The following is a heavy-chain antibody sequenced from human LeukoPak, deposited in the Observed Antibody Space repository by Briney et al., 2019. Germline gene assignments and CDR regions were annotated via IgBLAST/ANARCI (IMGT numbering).Heavy chain of an antibody. V-gene: IGHV1-2*02. CDR1: GHTFTGSY. Sequence: ASVKVSCKASGHTFTGSYMHWVRQAPGQGLEWMGWINPNSGGTNYAQKFQGRLTMTRDTSISTAYMELSRLRSDDTAVYYCARGLAVLKQDIAVAGTWGQGTLVTVSS. CDR3: ARGLAVLKQDIAVAGT. CDR2: INPNSGGT. J-gene: IGHJ4*02. D-gene: IGHD6-19*01.